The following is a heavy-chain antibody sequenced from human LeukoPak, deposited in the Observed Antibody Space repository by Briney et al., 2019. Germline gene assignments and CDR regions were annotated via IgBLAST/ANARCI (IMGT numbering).Heavy chain of an antibody. V-gene: IGHV3-23*01. CDR1: GFTFSSYA. CDR3: AKMPVSYSSGWSNFDY. D-gene: IGHD6-19*01. J-gene: IGHJ4*02. Sequence: GGSLRLSCAASGFTFSSYAMSWVRQAPGKGLEWVSGISDSGGSTYYADSVKGRFTISRDNFKNTLYLQMTSLRAEDTAVYYCAKMPVSYSSGWSNFDYWGQGTLVTVSS. CDR2: ISDSGGST.